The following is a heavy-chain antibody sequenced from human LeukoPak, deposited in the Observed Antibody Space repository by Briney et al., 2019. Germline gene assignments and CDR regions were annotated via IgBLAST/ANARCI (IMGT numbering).Heavy chain of an antibody. CDR2: ISYSGSI. V-gene: IGHV4-30-4*01. CDR3: ARGMYCSSISCYGSYFDY. J-gene: IGHJ4*02. CDR1: GGSISSGDYY. Sequence: SETLSLTCTVSGGSISSGDYYWNWIRQAPGKGLEWVGYISYSGSINYNPSLKSRVTISVDTTKNQFSLKLSSVTAADTAVYYCARGMYCSSISCYGSYFDYWGQGILVTVSS. D-gene: IGHD2-2*01.